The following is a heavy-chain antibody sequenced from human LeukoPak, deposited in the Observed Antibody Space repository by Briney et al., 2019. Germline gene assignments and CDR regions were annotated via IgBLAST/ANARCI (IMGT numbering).Heavy chain of an antibody. Sequence: PGGSLRLSCAASGFTFSSYAMHWVRQAPGKGLEWVAVISYDGSNKYYADSVKGRFTISRDNSKNTLYLQMNSLRAEDTAVYYCARNWGFDYWGQGTLVTVSS. J-gene: IGHJ4*02. D-gene: IGHD3-16*01. CDR3: ARNWGFDY. CDR2: ISYDGSNK. CDR1: GFTFSSYA. V-gene: IGHV3-30*04.